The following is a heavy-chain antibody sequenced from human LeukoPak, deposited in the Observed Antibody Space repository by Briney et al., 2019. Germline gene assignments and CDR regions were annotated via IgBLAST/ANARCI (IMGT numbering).Heavy chain of an antibody. J-gene: IGHJ4*02. Sequence: GGSLRLSCAASGFTFSSYEMNWVRQAPGKGLEWVSYISSSGSTIYYADSVKGRFTISRDNAMNSLYLQMNSLRAGDTAVYYCAGLSGYRYFDCWGQGTLVTVSS. D-gene: IGHD3-3*01. CDR1: GFTFSSYE. CDR2: ISSSGSTI. V-gene: IGHV3-48*03. CDR3: AGLSGYRYFDC.